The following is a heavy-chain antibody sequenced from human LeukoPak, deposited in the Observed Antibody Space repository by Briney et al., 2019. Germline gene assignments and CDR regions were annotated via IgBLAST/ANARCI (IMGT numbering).Heavy chain of an antibody. CDR3: ARVRRYYYGMDV. CDR1: GYTLTDYY. J-gene: IGHJ6*02. V-gene: IGHV1-2*02. CDR2: MNPNSGDT. Sequence: ASVNVSFMASGYTLTDYYIHWVRQAPGQGREWMGWMNPNSGDTNSAQSFQGRVTMTRETSISTAYMELSRLRFDDTAVYYCARVRRYYYGMDVWGQGTTVTVSS.